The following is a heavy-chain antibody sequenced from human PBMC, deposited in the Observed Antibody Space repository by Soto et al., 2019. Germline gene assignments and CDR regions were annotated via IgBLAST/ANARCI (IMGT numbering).Heavy chain of an antibody. CDR1: GASVSNKTYY. CDR2: VYYSGTT. CDR3: ARTTAVPNGLRARYFFDS. V-gene: IGHV4-61*01. D-gene: IGHD2-8*01. J-gene: IGHJ4*02. Sequence: TSETLSLTCSVSGASVSNKTYYWSWVRQPPGKRLEWLGYVYYSGTTNYTPSLKGRVTMSVDLSKNQCSLRLTSVTAADTALYYWARTTAVPNGLRARYFFDSWGQGTLVTVSS.